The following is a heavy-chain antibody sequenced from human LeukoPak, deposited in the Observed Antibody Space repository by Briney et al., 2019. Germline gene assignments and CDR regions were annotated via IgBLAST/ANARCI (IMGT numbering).Heavy chain of an antibody. Sequence: GGSLRLSCAASGLIVSSNYMSWVRQAPGKGLEWVSAISGSGGSTYYADSVKGRFTISRDNSKNTLYLQMNSLRAEDTAVYYCAKDTSIVATINWFDPWGQGTLVTVSS. D-gene: IGHD5-12*01. J-gene: IGHJ5*02. CDR1: GLIVSSNY. CDR2: ISGSGGST. V-gene: IGHV3-23*01. CDR3: AKDTSIVATINWFDP.